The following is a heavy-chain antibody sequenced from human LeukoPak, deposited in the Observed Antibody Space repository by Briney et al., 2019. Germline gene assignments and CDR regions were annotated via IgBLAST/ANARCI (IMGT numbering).Heavy chain of an antibody. CDR3: ARGYNWNPFDY. J-gene: IGHJ4*02. Sequence: GGSLRLSCAASGFTFSSYGMHWVRQAPGKGLEWVAVIWYDGSNKYYADSVKGRFTISRDNSKNTLYLQMNSLRAEDTAVYYCARGYNWNPFDYWGQGTLVTVSS. D-gene: IGHD1-20*01. CDR2: IWYDGSNK. V-gene: IGHV3-33*01. CDR1: GFTFSSYG.